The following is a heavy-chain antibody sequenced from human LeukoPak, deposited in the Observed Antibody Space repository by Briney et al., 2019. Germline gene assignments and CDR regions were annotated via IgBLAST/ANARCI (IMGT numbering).Heavy chain of an antibody. V-gene: IGHV5-10-1*01. Sequence: GESLKISCKGSGYSFTSYWISWVRQMPGKGLEWMGRIDPSGSYTNYSPSFQGHVTISADKSISTAYLQWSSLKASDTAMYYCARLGDDFWSGYSNWFDPWGQGTLVTVSS. D-gene: IGHD3-3*01. J-gene: IGHJ5*02. CDR3: ARLGDDFWSGYSNWFDP. CDR2: IDPSGSYT. CDR1: GYSFTSYW.